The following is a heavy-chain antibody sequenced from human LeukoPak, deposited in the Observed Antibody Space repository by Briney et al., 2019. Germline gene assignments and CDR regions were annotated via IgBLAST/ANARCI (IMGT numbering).Heavy chain of an antibody. J-gene: IGHJ6*02. Sequence: GRSLRLSCAASGFTFSSYGMHWVRQAPGKGLEWVAVISYDGSNKYYADSVKGRFTISRDNSKNTLYLQMNSLRAEDTAVYYCAKETDCSGGSCSFYYYYYGMDAWGQGTTVTVSS. CDR1: GFTFSSYG. V-gene: IGHV3-30*18. CDR2: ISYDGSNK. D-gene: IGHD2-15*01. CDR3: AKETDCSGGSCSFYYYYYGMDA.